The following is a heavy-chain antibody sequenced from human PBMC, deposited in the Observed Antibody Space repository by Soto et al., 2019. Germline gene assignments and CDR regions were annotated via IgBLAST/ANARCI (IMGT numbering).Heavy chain of an antibody. V-gene: IGHV3-11*01. Sequence: GGSLRLSCAASGFTFSDYYMSWIRQAPGKGLEWVSYISSSGSTIYYADSVKGRFTISRDNAKNSLYLQMNSLRAEDTAVYYCARCLAAADTGVYYYYGMDVWGQGTTVTVSS. CDR3: ARCLAAADTGVYYYYGMDV. CDR1: GFTFSDYY. J-gene: IGHJ6*02. CDR2: ISSSGSTI. D-gene: IGHD6-13*01.